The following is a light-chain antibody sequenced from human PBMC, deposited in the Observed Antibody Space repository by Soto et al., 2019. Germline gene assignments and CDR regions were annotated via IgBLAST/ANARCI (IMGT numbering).Light chain of an antibody. CDR3: QQRSNWPRLT. CDR1: QSVSSY. J-gene: IGKJ5*01. V-gene: IGKV3-11*01. CDR2: DAS. Sequence: EIVLPQHPPTLPFSTREKTSPSCRASQSVSSYLAWYQQKPGQAPRLLIYDASNRATGIPARFSGSGSGTDFTLTISSLEPEDFAVYYCQQRSNWPRLTFGQGTRLEIK.